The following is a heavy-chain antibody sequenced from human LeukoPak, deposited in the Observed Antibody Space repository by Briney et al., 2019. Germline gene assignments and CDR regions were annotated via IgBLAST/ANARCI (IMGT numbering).Heavy chain of an antibody. V-gene: IGHV3-30*02. J-gene: IGHJ4*02. CDR3: EKDKEGITMVRGVRSLDY. CDR2: IRYDGSNK. Sequence: GGSLRLSCAASGFTFSSYGMHCVRQAPGKGLEWGAFIRYDGSNKYYADSVKGRFTISRDNSKNTLYLQMNSLRAEDTAVYYCEKDKEGITMVRGVRSLDYWGQGTLVTVSS. CDR1: GFTFSSYG. D-gene: IGHD3-10*01.